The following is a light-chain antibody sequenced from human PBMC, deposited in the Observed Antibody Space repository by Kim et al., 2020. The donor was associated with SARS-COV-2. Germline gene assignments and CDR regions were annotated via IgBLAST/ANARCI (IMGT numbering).Light chain of an antibody. CDR3: SSYSATKTRVV. Sequence: VTFCCTGTTNDIGGMDDFSWSQQRPGKAPKRLLYDVYRRPSGVPDRFSGSKSADTASLTVSGLQAEDEADYYCSSYSATKTRVVFGGGTKVTVL. J-gene: IGLJ2*01. CDR1: TNDIGGMDD. CDR2: DVY. V-gene: IGLV2-8*01.